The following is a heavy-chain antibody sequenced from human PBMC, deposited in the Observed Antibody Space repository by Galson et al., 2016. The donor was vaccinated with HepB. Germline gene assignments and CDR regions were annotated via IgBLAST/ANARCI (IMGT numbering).Heavy chain of an antibody. CDR3: ARDSDYYESSGYLGPATFDI. CDR1: GGSIRGRY. CDR2: IYDSGTT. Sequence: ETLSLTCAVSGGSIRGRYYSWIRQPPGKAPEWIGYIYDSGTTNYNPSLKSRVTISGDTSKNQFSLKPSSVTAADTAVYYCARDSDYYESSGYLGPATFDIRGQGTMVTVSS. V-gene: IGHV4-59*11. D-gene: IGHD3-22*01. J-gene: IGHJ3*02.